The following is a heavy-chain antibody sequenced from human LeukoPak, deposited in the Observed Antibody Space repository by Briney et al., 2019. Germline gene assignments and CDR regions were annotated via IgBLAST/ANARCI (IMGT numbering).Heavy chain of an antibody. V-gene: IGHV4-34*01. Sequence: ASETLSLTCAVYGGSFSGYYWSWIRQPPGKGLEWIGEINHSGSTNYNPSLKSRVTISVDTSKNQFSLKLSSVTSADAAVYYCARGTYYDFWSGYSNFGYWGQGTLVTVSS. CDR2: INHSGST. CDR3: ARGTYYDFWSGYSNFGY. J-gene: IGHJ4*02. D-gene: IGHD3-3*01. CDR1: GGSFSGYY.